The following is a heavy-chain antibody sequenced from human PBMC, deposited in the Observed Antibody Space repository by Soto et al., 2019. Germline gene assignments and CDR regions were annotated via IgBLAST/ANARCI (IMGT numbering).Heavy chain of an antibody. CDR1: GFTFSSYA. CDR2: ISGSGGST. V-gene: IGHV3-23*01. Sequence: GGSLRLSCAASGFTFSSYAMSWVRQAPGKGLEWVSAISGSGGSTYYADSVKGRFTISRDNSKNTLYLQMNSLRAEDTAVYYCAKDGLQWLAHYYYYGMDVWGQRTTVTVSS. J-gene: IGHJ6*02. CDR3: AKDGLQWLAHYYYYGMDV. D-gene: IGHD6-19*01.